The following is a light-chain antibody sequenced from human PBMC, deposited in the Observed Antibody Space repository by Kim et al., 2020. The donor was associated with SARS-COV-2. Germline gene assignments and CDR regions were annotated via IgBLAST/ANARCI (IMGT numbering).Light chain of an antibody. CDR1: QDISHY. CDR3: QSYNSAPWT. J-gene: IGKJ1*01. CDR2: AAS. Sequence: GDRVTITCRASQDISHYLARFQQKPGEAPKLLIYAASALHSEVPSRFSGSGSGTDFTLTISSLQPEVVATFYCQSYNSAPWTFG. V-gene: IGKV1-27*01.